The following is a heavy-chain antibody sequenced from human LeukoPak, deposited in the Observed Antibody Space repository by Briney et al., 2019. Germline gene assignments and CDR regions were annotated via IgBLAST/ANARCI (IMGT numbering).Heavy chain of an antibody. CDR3: ASGSSSWAYYFDY. CDR1: GFTLSSYS. Sequence: GGSLRLSCAASGFTLSSYSMNWVRQAPGKGLEWVSSISSSSSYIYYADSVKGRFTISRDNAKNSLYLQMNSLRAEDTAVYYCASGSSSWAYYFDYWGQGTLVTVSS. D-gene: IGHD6-13*01. J-gene: IGHJ4*02. V-gene: IGHV3-21*01. CDR2: ISSSSSYI.